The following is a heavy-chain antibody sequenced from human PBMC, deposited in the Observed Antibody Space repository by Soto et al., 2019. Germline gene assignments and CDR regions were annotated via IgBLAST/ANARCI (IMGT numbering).Heavy chain of an antibody. CDR3: ARNFRGSNTGVYWFDP. Sequence: SETLSLTCAVYGGSFSGYYWSWIRQPPGEGLEWIGEINHSGSTNYNPSLKSRVTISVDTSKNQFSLKLSSVTAADTAVYYCARNFRGSNTGVYWFDPWGQGTLVTVSS. D-gene: IGHD3-10*01. CDR2: INHSGST. V-gene: IGHV4-34*01. CDR1: GGSFSGYY. J-gene: IGHJ5*02.